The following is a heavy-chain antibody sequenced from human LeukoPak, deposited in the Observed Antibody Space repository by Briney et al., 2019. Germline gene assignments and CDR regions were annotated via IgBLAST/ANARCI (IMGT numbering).Heavy chain of an antibody. D-gene: IGHD3-22*01. CDR1: GGSISSYY. Sequence: SETLSLTCTVSGGSISSYYWSWIRQPPGKGLEWIGYIYYSGSTNYNPSLKSRVTISVDTPKNQFSLKLSSVTAADTAVYYCARGYYYDSNGYYYPFDYWGQGTLVTVSS. CDR3: ARGYYYDSNGYYYPFDY. CDR2: IYYSGST. J-gene: IGHJ4*02. V-gene: IGHV4-59*01.